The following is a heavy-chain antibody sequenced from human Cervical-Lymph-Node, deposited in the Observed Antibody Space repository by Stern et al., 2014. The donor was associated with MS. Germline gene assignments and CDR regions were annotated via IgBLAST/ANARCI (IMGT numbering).Heavy chain of an antibody. J-gene: IGHJ4*02. D-gene: IGHD1-26*01. Sequence: QVQLVQSGAEVKKPGASVKVSCKTSGYTLTSYGISWVRQAPGQGLEWMGWISAYNGNTNYAQKLQGRVTMTTDTPTSTAYMELRSLRSDDTAVYYCARERPIYGGNYYTRTFDYWGQGTLVTVSS. CDR3: ARERPIYGGNYYTRTFDY. V-gene: IGHV1-18*01. CDR1: GYTLTSYG. CDR2: ISAYNGNT.